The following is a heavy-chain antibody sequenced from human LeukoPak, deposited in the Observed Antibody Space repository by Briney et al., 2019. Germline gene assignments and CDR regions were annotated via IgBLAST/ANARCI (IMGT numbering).Heavy chain of an antibody. Sequence: GRSLRLSCAASGFTFSSYAMHWVRRAPGKGLEWVTVISYDGSNEYYADSVKGRITISGDNSKDTLYLQMNSLRAEDTAVYYCASGGDTDSRYFKYWGQGTLVTVSS. CDR3: ASGGDTDSRYFKY. D-gene: IGHD3-22*01. V-gene: IGHV3-30-3*01. CDR1: GFTFSSYA. J-gene: IGHJ1*01. CDR2: ISYDGSNE.